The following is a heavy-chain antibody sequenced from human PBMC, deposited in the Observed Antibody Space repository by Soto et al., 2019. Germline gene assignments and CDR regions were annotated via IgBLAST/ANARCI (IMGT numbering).Heavy chain of an antibody. CDR1: GGSISGSTYY. CDR2: IFYSGNT. D-gene: IGHD3-22*01. CDR3: ARLSSGYYYAYFDY. Sequence: QLQLQESGPGLVKPSETLSLTCTVSGGSISGSTYYWGWIRQPPGKGLQWIGNIFYSGNTFYNPSLKSRVTISVDTSKNQFSLKLSSVNAADTAVYYCARLSSGYYYAYFDYWGQGTLVTVSS. J-gene: IGHJ4*02. V-gene: IGHV4-39*01.